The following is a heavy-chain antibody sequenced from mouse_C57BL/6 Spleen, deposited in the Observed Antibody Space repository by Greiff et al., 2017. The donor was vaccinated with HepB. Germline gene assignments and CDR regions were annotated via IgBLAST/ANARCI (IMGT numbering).Heavy chain of an antibody. V-gene: IGHV1-69*02. D-gene: IGHD2-4*01. CDR3: ARAGGYDDDEAWFAY. Sequence: VQLQQPGAELVKPGASVKLSCKASGYTFTSYCMHWVKQRPGQGLEWIGVIDPSDSYTNYNQKFKGKATLTVDTSSSTAYMQLSSLTSEDSAVYYCARAGGYDDDEAWFAYWGEGTLVTVSA. J-gene: IGHJ3*01. CDR2: IDPSDSYT. CDR1: GYTFTSYC.